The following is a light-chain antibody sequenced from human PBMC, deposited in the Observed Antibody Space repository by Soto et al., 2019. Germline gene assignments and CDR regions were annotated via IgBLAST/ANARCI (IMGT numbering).Light chain of an antibody. J-gene: IGKJ2*01. V-gene: IGKV1-27*01. Sequence: DIQMTQSPSSLSASVGDRVTITCRASQGIRNYLAWYQQKPGKVPKLLIYTASTLQSGVPSRFSGSGSVTDFTLTISSLQPEDVATYYCQKYSGPPYTFGQGTKLEIK. CDR1: QGIRNY. CDR3: QKYSGPPYT. CDR2: TAS.